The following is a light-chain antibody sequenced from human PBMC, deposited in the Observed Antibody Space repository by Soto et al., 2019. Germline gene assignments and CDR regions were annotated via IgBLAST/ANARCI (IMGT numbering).Light chain of an antibody. V-gene: IGKV3-20*01. Sequence: EIVLTPSPGTLSLSPVDRATLSCRASQNLGSGYLAWYQQKPGQAPRILIYAASTRATGIPDRFSGSGSGTDYSLTISRLEPEDFAVYYCQQYDTSPRTFGQGTKV. CDR1: QNLGSGY. J-gene: IGKJ1*01. CDR2: AAS. CDR3: QQYDTSPRT.